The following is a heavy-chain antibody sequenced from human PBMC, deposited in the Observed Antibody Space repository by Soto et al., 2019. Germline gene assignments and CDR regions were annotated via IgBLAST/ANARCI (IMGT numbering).Heavy chain of an antibody. CDR3: TRETNNGMDV. CDR2: ISSSGSTK. J-gene: IGHJ6*02. V-gene: IGHV3-48*03. CDR1: GFTFSSYE. Sequence: HPGGSLRLSCAASGFTFSSYEMNWVRQAPGKGLEWVSYISSSGSTKHYADSLKGRFTISRDNAKNSLFLQMDSLRAEDTAVYYCTRETNNGMDVWGQGTTVTVS.